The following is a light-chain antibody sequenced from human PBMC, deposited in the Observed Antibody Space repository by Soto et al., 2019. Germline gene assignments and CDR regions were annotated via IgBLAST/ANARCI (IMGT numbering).Light chain of an antibody. J-gene: IGLJ1*01. CDR1: SSDVGDYNF. CDR2: DVS. V-gene: IGLV2-14*03. CDR3: ISYTSSGTYV. Sequence: QSALTQPASVSGSPGQSITISCTGTSSDVGDYNFVSWYQQHPGKAPKLMIYDVSNRPSGISNRFSGSKSGNTASLTISGLQAEDEADYYCISYTSSGTYVFGTGTKLTGL.